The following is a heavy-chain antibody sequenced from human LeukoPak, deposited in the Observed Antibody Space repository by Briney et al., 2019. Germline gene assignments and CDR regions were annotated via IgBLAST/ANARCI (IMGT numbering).Heavy chain of an antibody. CDR2: INPNSGGT. D-gene: IGHD2-2*02. J-gene: IGHJ4*02. CDR3: ARDLLGYCSSTSCYTFDY. V-gene: IGHV1-2*02. CDR1: GYTFTGYY. Sequence: GASVKVSCKASGYTFTGYYMHWVRQAPGQELEWMGWINPNSGGTNYAQKFQGRVTMTRDTPISTAYMELSRLRSDDTAVYYCARDLLGYCSSTSCYTFDYWGQGTLVTVSS.